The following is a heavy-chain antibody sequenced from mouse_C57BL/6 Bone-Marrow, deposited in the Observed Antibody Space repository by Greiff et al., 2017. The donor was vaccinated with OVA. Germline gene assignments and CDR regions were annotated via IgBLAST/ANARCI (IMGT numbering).Heavy chain of an antibody. J-gene: IGHJ3*01. CDR1: GFNIKDDY. CDR2: IDPENGDT. D-gene: IGHD2-5*01. V-gene: IGHV14-4*01. CDR3: THSNSWFAY. Sequence: EVKLLESGAELVRPGASVKLSCTASGFNIKDDYMHWVKQRPEQGLEWIGWIDPENGDTEYASKFQGKATITADTSSNTAYLQLSSLTSEDTAVYYCTHSNSWFAYWGQGTLVTVSA.